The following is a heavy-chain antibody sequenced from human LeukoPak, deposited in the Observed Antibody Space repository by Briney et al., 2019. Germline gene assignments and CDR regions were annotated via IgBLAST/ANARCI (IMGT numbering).Heavy chain of an antibody. D-gene: IGHD1-26*01. V-gene: IGHV3-9*03. CDR3: AKGDDSGSYSAVDY. CDR1: GFTFDDYA. Sequence: QSGGSLRLSCAASGFTFDDYAMHWVRQAPGKGLEWVSGISWNSGSIGYADSVKGRFTISRDNAKNSLYLQMNSLRAEDMALYYCAKGDDSGSYSAVDYWGQGTLVTVSS. CDR2: ISWNSGSI. J-gene: IGHJ4*02.